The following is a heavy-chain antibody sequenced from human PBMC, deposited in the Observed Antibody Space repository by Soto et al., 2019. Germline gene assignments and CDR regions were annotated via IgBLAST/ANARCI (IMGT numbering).Heavy chain of an antibody. Sequence: ASVRVSFKASGYDFTAYDINWVRQASGQGLEWMGWMNPINGATDSARRFQGRVSMTRNTATATAYLELTSLRSDDSAVYFCGRGPSPRAPAGGTPYYYAMDVWGQGTTVTVSS. D-gene: IGHD2-2*01. V-gene: IGHV1-8*02. CDR3: GRGPSPRAPAGGTPYYYAMDV. CDR1: GYDFTAYD. J-gene: IGHJ6*02. CDR2: MNPINGAT.